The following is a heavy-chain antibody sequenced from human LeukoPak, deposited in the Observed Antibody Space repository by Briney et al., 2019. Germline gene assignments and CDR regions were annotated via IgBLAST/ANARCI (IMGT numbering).Heavy chain of an antibody. Sequence: SETLSLTCAVYGGSFSGYYWSWIRQPPGKGLEWIGEMNHSGSTNYNPSLKSRVAISADTSKNQFSLKLRSVTAADTAVYYCARVSKYFGSGSHWDFDLWGRGTLVTVSS. CDR3: ARVSKYFGSGSHWDFDL. J-gene: IGHJ2*01. D-gene: IGHD3-10*01. CDR1: GGSFSGYY. CDR2: MNHSGST. V-gene: IGHV4-34*01.